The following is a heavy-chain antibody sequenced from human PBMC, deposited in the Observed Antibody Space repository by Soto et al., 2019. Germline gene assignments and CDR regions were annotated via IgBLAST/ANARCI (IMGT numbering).Heavy chain of an antibody. CDR3: SGLPGYCSGGSCVIDY. CDR1: GVSISSSSYY. D-gene: IGHD2-15*01. CDR2: IYYSGST. Sequence: PSETLSLTCTVSGVSISSSSYYCGWIRQPPGKGLEWIGSIYYSGSTYYNPSLKSRVTISVDTSKNQFSLKLGSVTAADTAVYYCSGLPGYCSGGSCVIDYWGQGTLVTVSS. J-gene: IGHJ4*02. V-gene: IGHV4-39*01.